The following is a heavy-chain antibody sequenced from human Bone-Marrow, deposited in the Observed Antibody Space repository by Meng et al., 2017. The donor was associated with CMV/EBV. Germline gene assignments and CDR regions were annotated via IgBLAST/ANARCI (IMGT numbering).Heavy chain of an antibody. J-gene: IGHJ5*02. Sequence: SGGPISSGDYYWSWIRQPPGKGLEWIGYIYYSGSTYYNPSLQSRVTISVDTSKNQFSLKLSSVTAADTAVYYCARGVVPAAMGWFDPWGQGTLVTVSS. CDR2: IYYSGST. D-gene: IGHD2-2*01. CDR3: ARGVVPAAMGWFDP. V-gene: IGHV4-30-4*08. CDR1: GGPISSGDYY.